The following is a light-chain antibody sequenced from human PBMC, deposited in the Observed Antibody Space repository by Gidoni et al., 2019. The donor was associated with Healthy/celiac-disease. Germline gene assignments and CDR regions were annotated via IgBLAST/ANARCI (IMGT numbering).Light chain of an antibody. CDR2: DAS. J-gene: IGKJ5*01. V-gene: IGKV3-11*01. Sequence: EIVLTQSPATLSLSPGERATLSCRASQSVSSYLAWYQQKPGQAPRLLFYDASNRATGIPARFSGSGSGTDFTLTISSLEPEDFAVYYCQQRSNCPITFGQGTRLEIK. CDR1: QSVSSY. CDR3: QQRSNCPIT.